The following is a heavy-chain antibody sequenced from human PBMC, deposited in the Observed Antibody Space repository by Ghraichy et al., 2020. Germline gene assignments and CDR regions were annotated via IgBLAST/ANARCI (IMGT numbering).Heavy chain of an antibody. CDR1: GFTFNTYW. CDR3: AGGSGWLIDY. Sequence: SCEASGFTFNTYWMNWVRQVPGKGLEWVANIEGDGSEKNYVDSVKGRFTISRDNAKNSVFLQMDSLRVDDMGDYYCAGGSGWLIDYWGQGTLVTVSS. CDR2: IEGDGSEK. J-gene: IGHJ4*02. V-gene: IGHV3-7*04. D-gene: IGHD6-19*01.